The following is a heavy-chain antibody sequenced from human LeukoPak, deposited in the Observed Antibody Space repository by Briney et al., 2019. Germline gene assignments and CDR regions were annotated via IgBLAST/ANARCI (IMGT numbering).Heavy chain of an antibody. CDR3: ARTRGMGY. CDR1: GGSFSGYY. CDR2: INHSGST. J-gene: IGHJ4*02. Sequence: KPSETLSLTCAVYGGSFSGYYWSWIRQPPGEGLEWIGEINHSGSTNYNPSLKSRVTISVDTSKNQFSLKLSSVTAADTAVYYCARTRGMGYWGQGTLVTVSS. V-gene: IGHV4-34*01. D-gene: IGHD3-16*01.